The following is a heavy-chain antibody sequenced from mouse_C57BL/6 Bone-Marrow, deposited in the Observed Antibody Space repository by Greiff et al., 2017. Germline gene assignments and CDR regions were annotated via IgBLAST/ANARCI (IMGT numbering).Heavy chain of an antibody. CDR3: ARRGYYYGSSLDY. V-gene: IGHV5-17*01. D-gene: IGHD1-1*01. CDR1: GFTFSDYG. Sequence: EVKLMESGGGLVKPGGSLKLSCAASGFTFSDYGMHWVRQAPEKGLEWVAYISSGSSTIYYADTVKGRFTISRDNAKNTLFLQMTSLRSEDTAMXYCARRGYYYGSSLDYWGQGTTLTVSS. CDR2: ISSGSSTI. J-gene: IGHJ2*01.